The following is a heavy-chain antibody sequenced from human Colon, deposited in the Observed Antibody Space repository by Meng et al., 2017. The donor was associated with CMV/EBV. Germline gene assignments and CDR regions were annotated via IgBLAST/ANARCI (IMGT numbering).Heavy chain of an antibody. Sequence: GESLKISCAASGFTFSSYSMNWVRQPPGKGLEWVSYISGSSTTIYYADSVKGRFTISRDNAKNSLYLQMNSLRAEDTAVYYCARGPPAARGYFQHWGQGTLVTVSS. J-gene: IGHJ1*01. V-gene: IGHV3-48*04. CDR3: ARGPPAARGYFQH. CDR2: ISGSSTTI. CDR1: GFTFSSYS. D-gene: IGHD2-2*01.